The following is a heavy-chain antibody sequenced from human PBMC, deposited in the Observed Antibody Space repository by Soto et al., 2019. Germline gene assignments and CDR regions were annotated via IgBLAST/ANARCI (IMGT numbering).Heavy chain of an antibody. CDR3: AKDLTPLYSGYDGGIFDP. CDR2: ISYDGSNK. Sequence: GGSLRLSCAASGFTFSSYGMHWVRQAPGKGLEWVAVISYDGSNKYYADSVKGRFTISRDNSKNTLYLQMNSLRAEDTAVYYCAKDLTPLYSGYDGGIFDPWGQGPRSPSPQ. CDR1: GFTFSSYG. J-gene: IGHJ5*02. D-gene: IGHD5-12*01. V-gene: IGHV3-30*18.